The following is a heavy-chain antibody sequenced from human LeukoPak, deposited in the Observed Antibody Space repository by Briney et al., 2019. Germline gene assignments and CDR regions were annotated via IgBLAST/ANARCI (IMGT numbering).Heavy chain of an antibody. J-gene: IGHJ4*02. D-gene: IGHD7-27*01. Sequence: ASVKVSCKASGYTFVSYDINWGRQATGQGREWMGWMSLKSGNTGYAQTFQGRVTMTRDTSINTAYMKLSGLISEDTAVYYCTRGTPNWGYDFWGQGTLVTVSS. CDR1: GYTFVSYD. CDR3: TRGTPNWGYDF. V-gene: IGHV1-8*01. CDR2: MSLKSGNT.